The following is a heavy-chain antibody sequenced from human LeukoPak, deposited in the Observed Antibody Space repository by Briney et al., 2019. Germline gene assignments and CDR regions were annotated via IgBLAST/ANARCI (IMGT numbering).Heavy chain of an antibody. CDR3: ARDGSMIVVGGLDY. Sequence: PGGSLRLSCAASGFTFSSYAMHWVRQAPGKGLEWVAVISYDGSNKYYADSVKGRFTISRDNSKNTLYLQMNSLRAEDTAVYYCARDGSMIVVGGLDYWGQGTLVTVSS. CDR2: ISYDGSNK. CDR1: GFTFSSYA. J-gene: IGHJ4*02. D-gene: IGHD3-22*01. V-gene: IGHV3-30-3*01.